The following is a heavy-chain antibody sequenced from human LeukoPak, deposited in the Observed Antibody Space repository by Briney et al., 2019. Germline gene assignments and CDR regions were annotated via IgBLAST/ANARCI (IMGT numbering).Heavy chain of an antibody. J-gene: IGHJ6*03. D-gene: IGHD3-10*01. V-gene: IGHV3-7*01. CDR2: IKQDGSEK. CDR3: ARVARGDYYYYYMDV. Sequence: HPGGSLRPSCTGSGFTFSGFWMSWVRQAPGKGLEWVANIKQDGSEKYYVDSVKGRFTISRDNAKNTLYLQMNSLRAEDTALYYCARVARGDYYYYYMDVWGKGTTVTVSS. CDR1: GFTFSGFW.